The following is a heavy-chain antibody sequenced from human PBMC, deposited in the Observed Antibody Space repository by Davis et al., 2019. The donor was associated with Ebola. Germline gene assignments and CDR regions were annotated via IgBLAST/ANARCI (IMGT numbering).Heavy chain of an antibody. CDR1: GYTFTGYY. CDR3: AWGGGYCSGGSCYPANWFDP. J-gene: IGHJ5*02. V-gene: IGHV1-2*02. Sequence: ASVKVSCKASGYTFTGYYMHWVRQAPGQGLEWMGWINPNSGGTNYAQKFQGRVTMTRDTSISTAYMELSRLRSDDTAVYYCAWGGGYCSGGSCYPANWFDPWGQGTLVTVSS. D-gene: IGHD2-15*01. CDR2: INPNSGGT.